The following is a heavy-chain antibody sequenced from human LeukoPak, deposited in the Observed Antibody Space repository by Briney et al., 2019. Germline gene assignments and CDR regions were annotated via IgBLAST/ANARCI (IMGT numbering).Heavy chain of an antibody. J-gene: IGHJ4*02. CDR2: ISSSSSYI. D-gene: IGHD2-2*02. CDR1: GFTFSSHS. Sequence: PGGSLRLSCAASGFTFSSHSMNWVRQAPAKGLEWVSSISSSSSYIYYADSVKGRFTISRDNAKNSLYPQMNSLRAEDTAVYYCARAGYCSSTSCYTFEYWGQGTLVTVSS. CDR3: ARAGYCSSTSCYTFEY. V-gene: IGHV3-21*01.